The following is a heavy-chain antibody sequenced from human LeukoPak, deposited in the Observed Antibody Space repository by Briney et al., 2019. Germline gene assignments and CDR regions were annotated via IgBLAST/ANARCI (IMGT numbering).Heavy chain of an antibody. CDR2: INRDGSER. D-gene: IGHD6-13*01. J-gene: IGHJ4*02. CDR1: GFTFTNYW. CDR3: ARGGFGSSWFRNN. V-gene: IGHV3-7*01. Sequence: AGGSLRLSCAASGFTFTNYWMTWVRQAPGKGLEWVANINRDGSERYYVDSVKGRFTISRDTAKNSLYLQMNSLRAEDTAVYYCARGGFGSSWFRNNWGQGTLVTVSS.